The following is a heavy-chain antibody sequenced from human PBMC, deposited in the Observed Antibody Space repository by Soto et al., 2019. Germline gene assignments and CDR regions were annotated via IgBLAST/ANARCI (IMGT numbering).Heavy chain of an antibody. CDR1: GFTFINYA. CDR3: AKSGSTWPPYLDF. V-gene: IGHV3-23*01. CDR2: ITGSGGNT. Sequence: PGGSLRLSCAASGFTFINYAMTWVRQAPGKGLEWVSIITGSGGNTYYADSVKGRFTISRDNSKHTLYLQMSSLRSEDTAVYYCAKSGSTWPPYLDFWGQGTPVTVSS. D-gene: IGHD6-13*01. J-gene: IGHJ4*02.